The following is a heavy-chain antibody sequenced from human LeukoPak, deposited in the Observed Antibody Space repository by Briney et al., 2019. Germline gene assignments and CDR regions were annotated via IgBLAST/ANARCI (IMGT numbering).Heavy chain of an antibody. Sequence: ASVKVSCKASGYTFTGYYMHWVRQAPGEGLEWMGWINPNSGGTNYAQKFQGRVTMTRDTSISTVYMELSRLRSDDTAVYYCARTVNSGSYVEFDYWGQGTLVTVSS. CDR2: INPNSGGT. D-gene: IGHD1-26*01. CDR3: ARTVNSGSYVEFDY. J-gene: IGHJ4*02. V-gene: IGHV1-2*02. CDR1: GYTFTGYY.